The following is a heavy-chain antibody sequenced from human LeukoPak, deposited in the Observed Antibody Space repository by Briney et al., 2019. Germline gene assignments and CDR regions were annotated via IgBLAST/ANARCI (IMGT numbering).Heavy chain of an antibody. J-gene: IGHJ6*03. CDR2: IYTSGST. CDR1: GGSISSYY. V-gene: IGHV4-4*07. Sequence: PSETLSLTCTVSGGSISSYYWSWIRQPAGKGLEWIGRIYTSGSTNYNPSLKSRVTMSVDTSKNQFSLKLSSVTAADTAVYYCAREGGYSSGWSFDYYYYMDVWGKGTTVTISS. D-gene: IGHD6-19*01. CDR3: AREGGYSSGWSFDYYYYMDV.